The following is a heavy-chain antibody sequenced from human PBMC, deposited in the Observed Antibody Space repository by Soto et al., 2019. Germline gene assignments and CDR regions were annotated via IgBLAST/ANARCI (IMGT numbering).Heavy chain of an antibody. D-gene: IGHD3-10*01. CDR1: GGSISSGCYY. CDR2: IYYSGST. CDR3: ARGPVRPRGVDP. J-gene: IGHJ5*02. Sequence: SETLSVTCPVSGGSISSGCYYWSRIRQHPGKGLEWIGYIYYSGSTYYNPSLKSRVTISVDTSKNQFSLKLSSVTAADAAVYYCARGPVRPRGVDPWGQGTLVTVSS. V-gene: IGHV4-31*03.